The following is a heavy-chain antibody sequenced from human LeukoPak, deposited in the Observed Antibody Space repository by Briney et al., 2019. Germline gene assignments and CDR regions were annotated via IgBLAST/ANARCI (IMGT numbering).Heavy chain of an antibody. CDR2: IYYSGST. CDR3: ARDSRPRGNYFDY. CDR1: GGSISSSSYY. Sequence: EASETLSLTCTVSGGSISSSSYYWSWIRQPPGKGLEWIGYIYYSGSTNYNPSLKSRVTISVDTSKNQFSLRLSSVTAADAAVYYCARDSRPRGNYFDYWGQGTQVTVSS. J-gene: IGHJ4*02. D-gene: IGHD3-10*01. V-gene: IGHV4-61*01.